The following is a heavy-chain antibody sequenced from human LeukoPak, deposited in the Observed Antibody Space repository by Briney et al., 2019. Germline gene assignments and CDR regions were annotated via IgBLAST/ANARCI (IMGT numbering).Heavy chain of an antibody. V-gene: IGHV4-59*01. D-gene: IGHD5-18*01. J-gene: IGHJ4*02. CDR3: ARGRGYSYVDFDY. CDR2: IYYSGRT. Sequence: PSETLSLTCTVSDGSISSYYWSWIRQPPGKGLECIGYIYYSGRTNYSPSLKSRVTISVDTSKNQFSLKLSSVTAADTAVYYCARGRGYSYVDFDYWGQGTLVTVSS. CDR1: DGSISSYY.